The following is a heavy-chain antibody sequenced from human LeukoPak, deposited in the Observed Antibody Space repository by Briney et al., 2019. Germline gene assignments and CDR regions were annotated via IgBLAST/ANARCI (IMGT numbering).Heavy chain of an antibody. D-gene: IGHD3-10*01. CDR2: IKQDGSEK. CDR3: ARDQFMVRGVINLYYYYMDV. J-gene: IGHJ6*03. V-gene: IGHV3-7*01. Sequence: GGSLRLSCAASGFTLSSYWMSWVRQASGKGLEWVANIKQDGSEKYYVDSVKGRFTISRDNAKNSLYLQMNSLRAEDTAVYYCARDQFMVRGVINLYYYYMDVWGKGTTVTVSS. CDR1: GFTLSSYW.